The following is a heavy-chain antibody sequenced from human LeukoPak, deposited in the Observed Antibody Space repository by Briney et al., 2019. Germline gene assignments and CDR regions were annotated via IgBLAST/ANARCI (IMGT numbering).Heavy chain of an antibody. J-gene: IGHJ4*02. D-gene: IGHD4-11*01. CDR3: ARVVGNYACDY. Sequence: SETLSLTCTVSGGSISSHYWSWIRQPPGKGLEWIGYIYYSGSTNYNPSLKSRVTMSVDTSKNQFSLKLSSVTAADTAVYYCARVVGNYACDYWGQGTLVTVSS. CDR2: IYYSGST. CDR1: GGSISSHY. V-gene: IGHV4-59*11.